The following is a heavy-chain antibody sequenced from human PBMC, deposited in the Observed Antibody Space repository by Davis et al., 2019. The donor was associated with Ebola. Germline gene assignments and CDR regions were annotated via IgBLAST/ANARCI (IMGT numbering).Heavy chain of an antibody. J-gene: IGHJ4*02. CDR2: ISGSGGST. Sequence: GESLKISCAASGFTFSSYVMSWVRQAPGKGLEWVSAISGSGGSTYYADSVKGRFTISRDNSKNTLYLQMNSLRAEDTAVYYCAKPPYCSSTSCPFDYWGQGTLVTVSS. CDR3: AKPPYCSSTSCPFDY. CDR1: GFTFSSYV. D-gene: IGHD2-2*01. V-gene: IGHV3-23*01.